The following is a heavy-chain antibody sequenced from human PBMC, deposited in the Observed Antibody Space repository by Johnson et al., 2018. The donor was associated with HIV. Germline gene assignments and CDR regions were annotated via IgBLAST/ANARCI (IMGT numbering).Heavy chain of an antibody. J-gene: IGHJ3*02. CDR2: IYSGGST. V-gene: IGHV3-66*01. D-gene: IGHD5-18*01. CDR1: GFTVSSNY. Sequence: VQLVESGGGVVRPGGSLRLSCAASGFTVSSNYMNWVRQAPGKGLEWVSVIYSGGSTYYADSVKGRFTISRDNSKNTLYFQMNSLRAEDTAVYYCARAYSYGAFDLGAFDIWGQGTVVTVSS. CDR3: ARAYSYGAFDLGAFDI.